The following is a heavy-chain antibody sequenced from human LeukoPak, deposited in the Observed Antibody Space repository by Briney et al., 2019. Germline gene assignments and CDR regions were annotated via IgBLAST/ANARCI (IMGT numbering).Heavy chain of an antibody. Sequence: ASVKVSCKASGYTFTGYYMHWVRQAPGQGLEWMGWINPNSGGTNYAQKFQGRVTMTRDTSISTAYMELSRLRSDDTAVYYCAREYPSVVPAAKDAFDIWGQGTMVTVSS. CDR2: INPNSGGT. D-gene: IGHD2-2*01. V-gene: IGHV1-2*02. CDR1: GYTFTGYY. CDR3: AREYPSVVPAAKDAFDI. J-gene: IGHJ3*02.